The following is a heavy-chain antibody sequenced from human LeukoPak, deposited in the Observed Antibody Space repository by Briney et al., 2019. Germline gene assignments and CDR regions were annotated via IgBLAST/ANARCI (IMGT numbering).Heavy chain of an antibody. V-gene: IGHV4-30-2*01. D-gene: IGHD3-10*01. CDR2: IYHSGST. CDR3: AGHMVRGVVNWFDP. J-gene: IGHJ5*02. Sequence: SETLSLTCAVSGGSISSGGYSWSWIRQPPGKGLEWIGYIYHSGSTYYNPSLKSRVTISVDRSKNQFSLMLSSVTAADTVVYYCAGHMVRGVVNWFDPWGQGTLVTVSS. CDR1: GGSISSGGYS.